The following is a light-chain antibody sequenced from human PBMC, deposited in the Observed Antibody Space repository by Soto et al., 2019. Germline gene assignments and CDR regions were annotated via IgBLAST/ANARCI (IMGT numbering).Light chain of an antibody. J-gene: IGLJ1*01. Sequence: QSVLTQPPSASGTPRQRVTISFSGSSSNIGSNTVNWYQQLPGTAPKLLIYSNNQRPSGVPDRFSGSKSGTSASLAISGLQSEDEADYYCAAWDDSLNGFYVFGTGTKVTVL. CDR3: AAWDDSLNGFYV. CDR1: SSNIGSNT. CDR2: SNN. V-gene: IGLV1-44*01.